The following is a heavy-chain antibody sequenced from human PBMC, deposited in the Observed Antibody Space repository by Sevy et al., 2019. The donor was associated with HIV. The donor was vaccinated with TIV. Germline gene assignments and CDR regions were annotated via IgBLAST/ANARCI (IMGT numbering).Heavy chain of an antibody. D-gene: IGHD3-22*01. V-gene: IGHV1-24*01. Sequence: ASVKVSCKVSGYTLTELSMHWVRQVPGNRLEWMGSFDPEDDETIYAQKFQGRVTMTEDTSTDTVYMELSSLRSEDTAVYYCATTKDYYENSGDPFDYWGQGTLVTVSS. CDR2: FDPEDDET. CDR1: GYTLTELS. J-gene: IGHJ4*02. CDR3: ATTKDYYENSGDPFDY.